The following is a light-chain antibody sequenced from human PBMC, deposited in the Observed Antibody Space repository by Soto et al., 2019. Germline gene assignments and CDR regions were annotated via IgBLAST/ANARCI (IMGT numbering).Light chain of an antibody. CDR1: QSASSY. J-gene: IGKJ1*01. CDR2: DAS. V-gene: IGKV3-11*01. CDR3: QQRSNWQTWT. Sequence: EIVLTQSPATLSLSPGERATLSCRASQSASSYLAWYQQKPGQAPRLLIYDASNRATGIPARFSGSGSGTDFTLTISSLEPEDFAVYYCQQRSNWQTWTSGQGTKVDIK.